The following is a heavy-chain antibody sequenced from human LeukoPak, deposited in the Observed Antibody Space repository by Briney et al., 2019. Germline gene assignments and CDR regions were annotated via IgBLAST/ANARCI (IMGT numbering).Heavy chain of an antibody. V-gene: IGHV3-7*01. CDR1: SHW. D-gene: IGHD4-23*01. CDR2: IREDGGHT. CDR3: ARDGRGGHNDF. Sequence: GGSLRLSCVTSHWMSWVRQAPGKGLEWVANIREDGGHTNYVDSVKGRFTISRDNAKNSLFLQMDGLRVDDTAVYFCARDGRGGHNDFWGQGTLITVSS. J-gene: IGHJ4*02.